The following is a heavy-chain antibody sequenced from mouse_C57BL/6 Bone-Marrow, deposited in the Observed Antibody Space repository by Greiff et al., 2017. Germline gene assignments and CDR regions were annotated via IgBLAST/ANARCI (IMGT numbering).Heavy chain of an antibody. D-gene: IGHD1-1*01. V-gene: IGHV3-1*01. CDR2: ISYSGST. J-gene: IGHJ3*01. Sequence: EVKLVESGPGMVKPSQSLSLTCTVTGYSITSGYDWHWIRHFPGNKLEWMGYISYSGSTNYNPSLKSRISITHDTSKNHFFLKLNSVTTEDTATXYCARGVYYYGSAWFAYWGQGTLVTVSA. CDR1: GYSITSGYD. CDR3: ARGVYYYGSAWFAY.